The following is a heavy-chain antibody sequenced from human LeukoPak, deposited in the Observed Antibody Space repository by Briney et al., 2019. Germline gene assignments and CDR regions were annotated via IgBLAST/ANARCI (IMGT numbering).Heavy chain of an antibody. J-gene: IGHJ6*02. Sequence: GGSLRLSCAASGFTFSSYGMHWVRQAPGKGLEWVAFIRYDGSNKYYADSVKGRFTISRDNSKNTLYLQMNSLRAEDTAVYYCAEDLSPAAGTHYYYGMDVWGQGTTVTVSS. CDR2: IRYDGSNK. V-gene: IGHV3-30*02. D-gene: IGHD6-13*01. CDR3: AEDLSPAAGTHYYYGMDV. CDR1: GFTFSSYG.